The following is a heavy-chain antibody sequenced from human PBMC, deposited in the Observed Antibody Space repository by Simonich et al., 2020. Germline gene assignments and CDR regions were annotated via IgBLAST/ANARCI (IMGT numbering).Heavy chain of an antibody. CDR1: GGSFSGYY. V-gene: IGHV4-34*01. Sequence: QVQLQQWGARLLKPSETLSLTCAVYGGSFSGYYWSWIRQPPGKGLEWIGEINHSGSTNYNPSLKRRVTIAVDTSKNQFSLKLSSVTAADTAVYYCASPSGSYAGGHAFDIWGQGTMVTVSS. J-gene: IGHJ3*02. CDR2: INHSGST. D-gene: IGHD1-26*01. CDR3: ASPSGSYAGGHAFDI.